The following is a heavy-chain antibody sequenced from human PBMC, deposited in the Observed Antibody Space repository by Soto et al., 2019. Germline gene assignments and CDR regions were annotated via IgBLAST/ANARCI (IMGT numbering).Heavy chain of an antibody. D-gene: IGHD5-12*01. Sequence: QVQLQESGPGLLKPSETLSLTCTVSGDSISSNNYYWSWIRQPPGKGLEWIAYINYSGSTNYNPSLKSRVTISVDTSKNQLSLKLNSVTAADTAVYYCARQESGYARSHDYWGQGILVTVSS. CDR3: ARQESGYARSHDY. J-gene: IGHJ4*02. CDR2: INYSGST. V-gene: IGHV4-61*01. CDR1: GDSISSNNYY.